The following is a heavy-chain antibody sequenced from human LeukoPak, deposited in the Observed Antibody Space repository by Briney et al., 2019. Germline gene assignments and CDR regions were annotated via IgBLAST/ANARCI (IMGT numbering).Heavy chain of an antibody. D-gene: IGHD2-8*01. CDR3: ARYGYCTNGVCFYFDY. J-gene: IGHJ4*02. V-gene: IGHV4-39*07. CDR2: IYYSGST. Sequence: SETLSLTCTVSGGSISSSSYYWGWIRQPPGKGLEWIGSIYYSGSTYYNPSLKSRVTISVDTSENQFSLKLSSVTAADTAVYYCARYGYCTNGVCFYFDYWGQGTLVTVSS. CDR1: GGSISSSSYY.